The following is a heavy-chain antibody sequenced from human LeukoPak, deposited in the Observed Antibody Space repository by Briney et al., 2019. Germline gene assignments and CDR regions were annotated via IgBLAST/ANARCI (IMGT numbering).Heavy chain of an antibody. CDR1: GFTFSSYG. V-gene: IGHV3-30*02. J-gene: IGHJ4*02. CDR3: AKVLIVGATTPFDY. Sequence: GGSLRLSCAASGFTFSSYGMHWVRQAPGKGLEWVAFIRYDGSNKYYADSVKGRFTISRDNSKNTLYLQMNSLRAEDTAVYYCAKVLIVGATTPFDYWGQGTLVTVSS. CDR2: IRYDGSNK. D-gene: IGHD1-26*01.